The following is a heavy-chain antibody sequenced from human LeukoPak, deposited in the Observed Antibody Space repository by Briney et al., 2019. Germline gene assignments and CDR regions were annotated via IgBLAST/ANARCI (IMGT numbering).Heavy chain of an antibody. V-gene: IGHV3-7*01. CDR2: IRQDGSEK. J-gene: IGHJ4*02. Sequence: GGSLRLSCAASGFTFSSYWMMWLRQAPGKGLEWVANIRQDGSEKNYVDSVKGRFTISRDNAKISLYLQMNSLRAEDTAVYYCATDRKVGTWDPRFDYWGQGTLVTVST. CDR1: GFTFSSYW. D-gene: IGHD4-23*01. CDR3: ATDRKVGTWDPRFDY.